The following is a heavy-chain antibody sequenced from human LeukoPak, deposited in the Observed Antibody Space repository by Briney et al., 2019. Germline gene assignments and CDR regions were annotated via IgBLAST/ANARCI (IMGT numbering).Heavy chain of an antibody. V-gene: IGHV1-46*01. Sequence: ASVKVSCKASGYTFTSYYMHWVRQAPGQGLEWMGIINPSGGSTSYAQKFQGRVTMTRNTSISTAYMELSSLRSEDTAVYYCGRALWFGELLPLDYWGQGTLVTVSS. CDR3: GRALWFGELLPLDY. CDR2: INPSGGST. J-gene: IGHJ4*02. CDR1: GYTFTSYY. D-gene: IGHD3-10*01.